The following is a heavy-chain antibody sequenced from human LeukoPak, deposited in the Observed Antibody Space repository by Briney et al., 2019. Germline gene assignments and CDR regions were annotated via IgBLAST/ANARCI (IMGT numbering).Heavy chain of an antibody. CDR1: GFTFSSHW. Sequence: GGSLRLSCAASGFTFSSHWMHWVRQAPGKGLVWVSRINGDGSNTTYADSVKGRFTISRDNAKNTLYLQMNSLRTEDTALYYCARDHYDSSGYLFDYWGQGTLVIVSS. J-gene: IGHJ4*02. CDR2: INGDGSNT. D-gene: IGHD3-22*01. CDR3: ARDHYDSSGYLFDY. V-gene: IGHV3-74*03.